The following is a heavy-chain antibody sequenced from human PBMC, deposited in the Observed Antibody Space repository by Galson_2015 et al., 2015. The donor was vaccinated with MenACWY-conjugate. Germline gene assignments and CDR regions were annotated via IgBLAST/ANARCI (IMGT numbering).Heavy chain of an antibody. CDR2: ITGRGDGT. D-gene: IGHD6-13*01. Sequence: SLRLSCAASGFSFSNFAMNWVRQAPGKGLQWVSFITGRGDGTYYADSVKGRFTVSRDNSKKTLYLQMNRLRVEDTAVYYCAKGIPLKTGIAARGVDYWGQGSRVTVSS. J-gene: IGHJ4*02. CDR3: AKGIPLKTGIAARGVDY. V-gene: IGHV3-23*01. CDR1: GFSFSNFA.